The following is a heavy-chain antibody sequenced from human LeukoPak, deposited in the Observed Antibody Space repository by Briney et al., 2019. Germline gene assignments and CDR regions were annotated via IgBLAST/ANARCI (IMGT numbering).Heavy chain of an antibody. CDR1: GYTFTGYY. J-gene: IGHJ4*02. Sequence: ASVKVSCKASGYTFTGYYIHWVRQAPGQGLEWMGWINPNGGGTKYAQKFQGRVTMTRDTSISTAYMELSRLISDDTAVYYCARAQTYCSGVTCYSDSWGQGTLVTVSS. V-gene: IGHV1-2*02. D-gene: IGHD2-15*01. CDR3: ARAQTYCSGVTCYSDS. CDR2: INPNGGGT.